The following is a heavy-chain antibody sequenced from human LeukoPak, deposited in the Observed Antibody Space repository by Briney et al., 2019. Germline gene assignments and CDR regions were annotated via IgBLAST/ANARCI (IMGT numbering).Heavy chain of an antibody. CDR3: AREAKLLWFGEEQVDYYYMDV. J-gene: IGHJ6*03. CDR1: GYTFTSYY. V-gene: IGHV1-46*01. Sequence: GASVKVSCKASGYTFTSYYMHWVRQAPGQGLEGMGIINPSGGSTSYAQKFQGRVTMTRDMSTSTVYMELSSLRAEDTAVYYCAREAKLLWFGEEQVDYYYMDVWGKGTTVTISS. CDR2: INPSGGST. D-gene: IGHD3-10*01.